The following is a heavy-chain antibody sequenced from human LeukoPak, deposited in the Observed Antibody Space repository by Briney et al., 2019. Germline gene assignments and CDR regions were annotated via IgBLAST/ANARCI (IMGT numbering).Heavy chain of an antibody. CDR1: GGSISSGSYY. CDR3: ARVRTWWRQQSRNVYYYMDV. Sequence: SETLSLTCTVSGGSISSGSYYWSWIRQPAGKGLEWIGRIYTSGSTNYNPSLKSRVTISVDTSKNQFSLKLSSVTAADTAVYYCARVRTWWRQQSRNVYYYMDVWGKGTTVTVSS. D-gene: IGHD6-13*01. J-gene: IGHJ6*03. V-gene: IGHV4-61*02. CDR2: IYTSGST.